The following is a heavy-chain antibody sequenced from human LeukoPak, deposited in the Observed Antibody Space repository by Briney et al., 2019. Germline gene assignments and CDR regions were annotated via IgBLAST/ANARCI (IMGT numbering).Heavy chain of an antibody. CDR1: GGTFSSYA. Sequence: SVKVSRKASGGTFSSYAISWVRQAPGQGLEWMGGIIPIFGTANYAQKFQGRVTITADESTSTAYMELSSLRSEDTAVYYCASTYYYDSSGYSQPCQYWGQGTLVTVSS. V-gene: IGHV1-69*13. CDR3: ASTYYYDSSGYSQPCQY. J-gene: IGHJ4*02. CDR2: IIPIFGTA. D-gene: IGHD3-22*01.